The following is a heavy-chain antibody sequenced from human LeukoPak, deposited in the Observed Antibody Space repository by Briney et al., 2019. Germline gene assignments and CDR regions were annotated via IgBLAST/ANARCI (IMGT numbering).Heavy chain of an antibody. J-gene: IGHJ4*02. CDR2: IIPIFGTA. Sequence: SVKASCKASGGTFSSYAISWVRQAPGQGLEWMGGIIPIFGTANYAQKFQGRVTITADESTSTAYMELSSLRSEDTAVYYCARGSAYSSGWYGLDFDYWGQGTLVTVSS. CDR1: GGTFSSYA. CDR3: ARGSAYSSGWYGLDFDY. D-gene: IGHD6-19*01. V-gene: IGHV1-69*13.